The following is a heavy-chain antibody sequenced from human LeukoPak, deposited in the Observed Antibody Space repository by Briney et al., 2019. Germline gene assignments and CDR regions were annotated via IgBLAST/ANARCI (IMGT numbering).Heavy chain of an antibody. CDR3: ASLAPAGAVGY. Sequence: SETLSLTCTVSGGSISSYYWSWIRQPPGKGLGWIGSIYHSGSTYYNPSLKSRVTISVDTSKNQFSLKLSSVTAADTALYYCASLAPAGAVGYWGQGTLVTVSS. V-gene: IGHV4-59*05. D-gene: IGHD6-13*01. J-gene: IGHJ4*02. CDR1: GGSISSYY. CDR2: IYHSGST.